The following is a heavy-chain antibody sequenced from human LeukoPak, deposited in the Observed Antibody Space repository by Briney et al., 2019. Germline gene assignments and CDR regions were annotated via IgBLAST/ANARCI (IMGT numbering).Heavy chain of an antibody. CDR2: IYYSGST. D-gene: IGHD5-12*01. Sequence: SETLSLTCTVSGGSISSYYWSWIRQPPGKGLEWIGYIYYSGSTNYNPSLKSRVTISVDTSKNQFSLKLSSVTAADTAAYYCARRPGYSGYDSWFDPWGQGTLVTVSS. CDR1: GGSISSYY. V-gene: IGHV4-59*08. J-gene: IGHJ5*02. CDR3: ARRPGYSGYDSWFDP.